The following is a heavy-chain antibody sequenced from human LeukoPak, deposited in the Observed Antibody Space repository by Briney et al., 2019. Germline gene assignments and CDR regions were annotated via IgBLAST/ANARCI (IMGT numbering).Heavy chain of an antibody. V-gene: IGHV1-18*01. CDR1: GYTFTSYG. D-gene: IGHD1/OR15-1a*01. Sequence: ASVRVSCRASGYTFTSYGISWVRQAPGQGLEWMGWISAYNGNTNYAQKLQGRVTMTTDTSTSTAYMELRSLRSDDTAVYYCARDYGAARTFDYWGQGTLVTVSS. CDR3: ARDYGAARTFDY. J-gene: IGHJ4*02. CDR2: ISAYNGNT.